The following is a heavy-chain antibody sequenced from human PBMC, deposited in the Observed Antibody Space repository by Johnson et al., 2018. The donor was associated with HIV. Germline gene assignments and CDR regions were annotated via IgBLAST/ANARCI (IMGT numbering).Heavy chain of an antibody. CDR3: ARDLRTPGSGWGVDAFDI. V-gene: IGHV3-7*01. J-gene: IGHJ3*02. Sequence: AQLVESGGGLVQPGGSLRLSCAASGFTFSSYWMSWVRQAPGKGLEWVANIKQDGSEKYYVDSVKGRFTISRDNAKNSLYLQMNSLRAEDTAVYYCARDLRTPGSGWGVDAFDIWGQGTMVTVSS. CDR1: GFTFSSYW. D-gene: IGHD6-19*01. CDR2: IKQDGSEK.